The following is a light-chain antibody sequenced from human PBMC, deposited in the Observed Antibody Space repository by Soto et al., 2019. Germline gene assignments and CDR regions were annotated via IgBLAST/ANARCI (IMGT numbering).Light chain of an antibody. CDR3: SSYANSATYV. Sequence: QAVLTQPASVSGSPGQSITLSCTGTTSDVGTYDLVSWYQQHPGKAPKLMIYEVHNRPSGMSGRFSGSKSGNTASLTISGLQAEDEADYYCSSYANSATYVFGTGTQLTVL. J-gene: IGLJ1*01. CDR2: EVH. CDR1: TSDVGTYDL. V-gene: IGLV2-23*02.